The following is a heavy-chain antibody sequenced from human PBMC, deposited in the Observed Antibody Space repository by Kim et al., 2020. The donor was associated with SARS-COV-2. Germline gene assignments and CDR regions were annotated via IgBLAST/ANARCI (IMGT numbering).Heavy chain of an antibody. D-gene: IGHD6-19*01. J-gene: IGHJ5*02. Sequence: VKSRITINPDTSKNQFSLQLNSVTPEDTAVYYCARGRRSSSGWYSHWFDPWGQGTLVTVSS. CDR3: ARGRRSSSGWYSHWFDP. V-gene: IGHV6-1*01.